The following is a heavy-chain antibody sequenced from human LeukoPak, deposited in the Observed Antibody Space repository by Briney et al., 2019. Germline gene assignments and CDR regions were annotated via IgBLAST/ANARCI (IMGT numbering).Heavy chain of an antibody. D-gene: IGHD6-13*01. CDR3: AKHLGSQSFLYYYMDV. J-gene: IGHJ6*03. CDR1: GFTFTRSA. Sequence: GGSLRLSCEASGFTFTRSAMTWVRQAPGKGLDWDSTITGSGTTTYNADSVKGRFTISRDNSKNTLYLQMNRLRSEDTALYYCAKHLGSQSFLYYYMDVWGEGTAVIVSS. CDR2: ITGSGTTT. V-gene: IGHV3-23*01.